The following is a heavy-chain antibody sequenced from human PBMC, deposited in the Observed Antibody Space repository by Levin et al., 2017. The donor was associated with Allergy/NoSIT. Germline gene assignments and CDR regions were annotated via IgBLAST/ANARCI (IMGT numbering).Heavy chain of an antibody. J-gene: IGHJ4*02. CDR1: GFTFSRYD. D-gene: IGHD6-19*01. V-gene: IGHV3-13*01. CDR2: IGTAGDT. Sequence: GESLKISCAASGFTFSRYDMHWVRQATGKGLEWVSAIGTAGDTYYPDSVKGRFTISRENAKNSLYLQMNSLRAGDTAVYYCARASSGWYEFDYWGQGTLVTVSS. CDR3: ARASSGWYEFDY.